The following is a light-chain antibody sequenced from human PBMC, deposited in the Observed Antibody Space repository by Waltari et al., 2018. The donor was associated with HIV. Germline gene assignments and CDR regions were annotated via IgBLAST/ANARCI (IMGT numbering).Light chain of an antibody. CDR3: QHRSSWPRGT. V-gene: IGKV3-11*01. CDR2: DAS. CDR1: QSVGSY. Sequence: EIVLTQSPGTLSLSPGERATLSCRASQSVGSYLAWYQQKPGQAPSLRIYDASNRATGSPARFSGSGSGTDFTLTISSLEPEDFAVYYCQHRSSWPRGTFGQGTKLEIK. J-gene: IGKJ2*01.